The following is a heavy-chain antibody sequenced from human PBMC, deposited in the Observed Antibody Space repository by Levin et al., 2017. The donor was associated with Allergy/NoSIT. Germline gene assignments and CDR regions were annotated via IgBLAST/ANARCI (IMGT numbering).Heavy chain of an antibody. V-gene: IGHV3-53*01. CDR3: ARVAYWIRYAFDI. CDR2: IYSGGST. J-gene: IGHJ3*02. D-gene: IGHD5-18*01. Sequence: QPGGSLRLSCAASGFTVSSNYMSWVRQAPGKGLEWVSVIYSGGSTYYADSVKGRFTISRDNSKNTLYLQMNSLRAEDTAVYYCARVAYWIRYAFDIWGQGTMVTVSS. CDR1: GFTVSSNY.